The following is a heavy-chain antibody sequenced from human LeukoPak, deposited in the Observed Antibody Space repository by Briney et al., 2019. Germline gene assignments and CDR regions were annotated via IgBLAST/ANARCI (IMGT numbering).Heavy chain of an antibody. J-gene: IGHJ5*02. CDR1: GXXVSXNGAA. V-gene: IGHV6-1*01. D-gene: IGHD4-23*01. Sequence: SQTLSLTCAISGXXVSXNGAAWXXXXQXPXXGLEWLGRTFYRSQWNNEYAVSVKSRLIINPDTSKNQFSLQLNSVTSEDTAVYYCTKLHGSWGQGTLVTVAS. CDR3: TKLHGS. CDR2: TFYRSQWNN.